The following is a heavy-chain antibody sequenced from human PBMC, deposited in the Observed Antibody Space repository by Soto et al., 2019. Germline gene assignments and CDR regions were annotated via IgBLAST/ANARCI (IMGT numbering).Heavy chain of an antibody. CDR1: GFPFSSYW. D-gene: IGHD1-26*01. CDR3: AIAPYQKWYGMDV. Sequence: EVQLLESGGGLVQSGGSLRLSCAASGFPFSSYWMFWVRQAPGKGLVWVSRISIDGRSTNYADSVKGRFTISRDNAKNTLYLQMNSLRAEDTAVYYCAIAPYQKWYGMDVWGQGTTVTVSS. CDR2: ISIDGRST. J-gene: IGHJ6*02. V-gene: IGHV3-74*01.